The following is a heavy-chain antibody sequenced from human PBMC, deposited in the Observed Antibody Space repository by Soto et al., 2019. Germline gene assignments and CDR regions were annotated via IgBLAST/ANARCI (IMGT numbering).Heavy chain of an antibody. CDR3: ARDQDYNNYPKHYYYYYGMDV. CDR1: GFTFSSYG. Sequence: GGSLRLSCAASGFTFSSYGMHWVRQAPGKGLEWVAVIWYDGSNKYYADSVKGRFTISRDNSKNTLYLQMNSLRAEDTAVYYCARDQDYNNYPKHYYYYYGMDVWGQGTTVTVSS. D-gene: IGHD4-4*01. J-gene: IGHJ6*02. V-gene: IGHV3-33*01. CDR2: IWYDGSNK.